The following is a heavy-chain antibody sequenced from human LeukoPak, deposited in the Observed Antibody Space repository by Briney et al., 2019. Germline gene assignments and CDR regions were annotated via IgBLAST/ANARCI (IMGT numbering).Heavy chain of an antibody. D-gene: IGHD5-12*01. J-gene: IGHJ6*03. CDR2: ISGSSGYI. Sequence: GGSLRLSCAASGFTFSHYYMTWVRQAPGKGLEWVSSISGSSGYIFYADSVKGRFTISRDNSKNTLYLQMNSLRDEDTAVYYCAKNNRRGYSGYDYWYYYSYMDVWGKGTTVTVSS. V-gene: IGHV3-21*04. CDR3: AKNNRRGYSGYDYWYYYSYMDV. CDR1: GFTFSHYY.